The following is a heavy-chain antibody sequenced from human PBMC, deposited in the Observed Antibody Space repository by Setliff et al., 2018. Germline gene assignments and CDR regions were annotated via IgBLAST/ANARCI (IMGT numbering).Heavy chain of an antibody. CDR3: LLPCTSGWHNWADP. J-gene: IGHJ5*02. V-gene: IGHV3-21*04. CDR1: GFTFRSYS. D-gene: IGHD6-19*01. Sequence: PGGSLRLSCAASGFTFRSYSMNWVRQAPGKGLEWVSSISSISAYIYYADSVKGRFTISRDNAKNSVYLQMNSLRAEDTAMYYCLLPCTSGWHNWADPWGQGTLVTVSS. CDR2: ISSISAYI.